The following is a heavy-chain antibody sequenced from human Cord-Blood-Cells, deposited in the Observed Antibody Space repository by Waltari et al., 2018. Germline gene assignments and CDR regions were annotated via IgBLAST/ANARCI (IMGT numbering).Heavy chain of an antibody. J-gene: IGHJ4*02. CDR2: INHSGST. Sequence: QVQLQQWGAGLLKPSETLSLTCAVYGGSFSGYYWSWIRQPPGRGLEWIGEINHSGSTNYNPALKSRGTISVDTSKNQFSLKLSSVTAADTAVYYCARVTGIAAAGVDYWGQGTLVTVSS. V-gene: IGHV4-34*01. CDR3: ARVTGIAAAGVDY. D-gene: IGHD6-13*01. CDR1: GGSFSGYY.